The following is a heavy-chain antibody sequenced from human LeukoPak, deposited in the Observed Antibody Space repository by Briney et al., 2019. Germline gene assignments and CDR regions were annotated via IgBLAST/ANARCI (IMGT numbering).Heavy chain of an antibody. Sequence: SVKVSCKASGGTFSSYAISWVRQAPGQGLEWMGGIIPIFGTANYAQKFQGRVTITTDESTSTAYMELSSLRSEGTAVYYCARVGNYDILTGYYTNFDYWGQGTLVTVSS. V-gene: IGHV1-69*05. CDR3: ARVGNYDILTGYYTNFDY. CDR2: IIPIFGTA. D-gene: IGHD3-9*01. CDR1: GGTFSSYA. J-gene: IGHJ4*02.